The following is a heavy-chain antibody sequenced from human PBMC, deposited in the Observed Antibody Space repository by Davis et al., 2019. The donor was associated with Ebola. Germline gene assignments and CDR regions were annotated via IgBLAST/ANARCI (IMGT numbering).Heavy chain of an antibody. Sequence: GESLKISCAASGFNFRSYGMDWVRQAPGKGLEWVAVISNNGRNKYYADSVEGRFIISRDNSKNTLYLQMNSLRVEDTATYYCASQGGGDIVEQPGSAYFDFWGQGTRVTVSS. CDR1: GFNFRSYG. D-gene: IGHD1/OR15-1a*01. CDR2: ISNNGRNK. CDR3: ASQGGGDIVEQPGSAYFDF. J-gene: IGHJ4*02. V-gene: IGHV3-30*03.